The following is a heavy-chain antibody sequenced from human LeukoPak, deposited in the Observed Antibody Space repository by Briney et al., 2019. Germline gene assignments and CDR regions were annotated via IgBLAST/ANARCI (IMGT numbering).Heavy chain of an antibody. D-gene: IGHD3-10*01. Sequence: SQTLSLTCAISGDSVSSNSAAWNWIRQSPSRGLEWLGRTYYRSKWYNDYAVSMKSRITINPDTSKNQFSLQLNSVTPEDTAVYYCARDRDYCGSGSFDNDAFDIWGQGTMVTVSS. CDR1: GDSVSSNSAA. CDR3: ARDRDYCGSGSFDNDAFDI. J-gene: IGHJ3*02. V-gene: IGHV6-1*01. CDR2: TYYRSKWYN.